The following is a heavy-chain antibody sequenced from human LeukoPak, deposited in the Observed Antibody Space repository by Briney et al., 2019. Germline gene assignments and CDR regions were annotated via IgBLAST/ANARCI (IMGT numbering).Heavy chain of an antibody. Sequence: PGGSLRLSCAASGFTFSSYSMNWVRQAPGKGLEWVSYISSSGSTIYYADSVKGRFTISRDNAKNSLYLQMNSLRAEDTAVYYCARVGATFDFDYWGQGTLVTVSS. CDR2: ISSSGSTI. CDR1: GFTFSSYS. D-gene: IGHD1-26*01. V-gene: IGHV3-48*04. CDR3: ARVGATFDFDY. J-gene: IGHJ4*02.